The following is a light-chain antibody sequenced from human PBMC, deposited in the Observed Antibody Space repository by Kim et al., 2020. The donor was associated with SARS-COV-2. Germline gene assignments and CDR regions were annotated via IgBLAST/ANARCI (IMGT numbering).Light chain of an antibody. Sequence: QSITVSCTGGSRDVCDYNFVSWYQHHPGKAPKLIIYGVTQRPLGISPRFSGSKSGNTASLTISGLQADDEADYHCSSYTTSSTLIFGGGTKLTVL. CDR3: SSYTTSSTLI. CDR2: GVT. CDR1: SRDVCDYNF. V-gene: IGLV2-14*03. J-gene: IGLJ2*01.